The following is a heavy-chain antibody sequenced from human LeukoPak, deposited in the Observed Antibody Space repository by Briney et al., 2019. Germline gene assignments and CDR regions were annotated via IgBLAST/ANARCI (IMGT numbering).Heavy chain of an antibody. D-gene: IGHD3-10*01. CDR3: ARGFLGDYFGSGSYYVFDY. CDR2: FYTSGST. V-gene: IGHV4-4*07. Sequence: PSETLSLTCTVSGGSISGYYWSWIRQPAGKGLEWIGRFYTSGSTKYNPSLKSRVTMSEDTSKNQFSLKLSSVTAADTAVYYCARGFLGDYFGSGSYYVFDYWGQGTLVTVSS. J-gene: IGHJ4*02. CDR1: GGSISGYY.